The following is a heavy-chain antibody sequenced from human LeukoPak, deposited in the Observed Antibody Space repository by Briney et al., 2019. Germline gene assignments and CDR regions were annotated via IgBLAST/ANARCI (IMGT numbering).Heavy chain of an antibody. V-gene: IGHV4-59*01. J-gene: IGHJ6*02. CDR2: IYYSGST. Sequence: SETLSLTCTVSGGSISSYYWSWIRRPPGKGLEWIGYIYYSGSTNYNPSLKSRVTISVDTSKNQFSLKLSSVTAADTAVYYCARDLVSSGWPYYYGMDVWGQGTTVTVSS. D-gene: IGHD6-19*01. CDR1: GGSISSYY. CDR3: ARDLVSSGWPYYYGMDV.